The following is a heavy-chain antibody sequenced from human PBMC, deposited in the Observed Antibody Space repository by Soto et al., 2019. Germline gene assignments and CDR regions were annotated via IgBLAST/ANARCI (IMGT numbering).Heavy chain of an antibody. CDR2: ITYDGSFQ. CDR3: AKDRVGGTFYTPLGF. CDR1: GFNFDNYG. Sequence: PGGSLRLSCQASGFNFDNYGMQWVRHAPGKGLEWVAVITYDGSFQYYADSVKGRFTISRDNSKNTLFLHLNTLKPEDTAVYHCAKDRVGGTFYTPLGFWGQGTLVTVSS. J-gene: IGHJ4*02. V-gene: IGHV3-30*18. D-gene: IGHD1-7*01.